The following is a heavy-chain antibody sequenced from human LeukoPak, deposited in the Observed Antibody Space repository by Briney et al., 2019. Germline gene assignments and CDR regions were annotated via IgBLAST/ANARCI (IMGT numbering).Heavy chain of an antibody. D-gene: IGHD3-3*01. Sequence: ASVKVSCKASGYTFTSYYMHWVRQATGQGLEWMGWTNPNSGNTGYAQKFQGRVTMTRNTSISTAYMELSSLRSEDTAVYYCARFYYDFWSGYSFDPWGQGTLVTVSS. J-gene: IGHJ5*02. CDR2: TNPNSGNT. CDR1: GYTFTSYY. CDR3: ARFYYDFWSGYSFDP. V-gene: IGHV1-8*02.